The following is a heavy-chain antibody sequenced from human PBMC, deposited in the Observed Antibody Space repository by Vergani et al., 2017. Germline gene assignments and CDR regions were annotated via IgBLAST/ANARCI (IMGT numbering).Heavy chain of an antibody. V-gene: IGHV4-61*02. CDR1: GGSISAGYYF. CDR2: ISASGTA. CDR3: ARRGGGYYGGGKVHPLRTAFDV. D-gene: IGHD3-16*01. J-gene: IGHJ3*01. Sequence: QVQLQASGPGRVKPSQTLSLTCTMSGGSISAGYYFWSWIRQPAGKGLEWLGHISASGTASHSPSLKTRVSMSVDTSKNQFSLTVTSVTAADTAIYFCARRGGGYYGGGKVHPLRTAFDVWGHGTVVTVSS.